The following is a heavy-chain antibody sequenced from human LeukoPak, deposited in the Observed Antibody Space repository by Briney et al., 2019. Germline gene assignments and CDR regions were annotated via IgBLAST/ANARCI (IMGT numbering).Heavy chain of an antibody. Sequence: PSETLSLTCTVSGGSISSYYWSWLRQPPGKGLEWIGYIYYSGSTNYNPSLKSRVTISVDTSKNQFSLKLSSVTAADTAVYYCASQDGLLRFDYWGQGTLVTVSS. CDR2: IYYSGST. D-gene: IGHD2-15*01. V-gene: IGHV4-59*01. CDR3: ASQDGLLRFDY. CDR1: GGSISSYY. J-gene: IGHJ4*02.